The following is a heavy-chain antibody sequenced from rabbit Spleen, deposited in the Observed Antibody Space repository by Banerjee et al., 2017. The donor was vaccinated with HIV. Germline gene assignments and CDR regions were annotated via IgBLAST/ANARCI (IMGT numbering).Heavy chain of an antibody. V-gene: IGHV1S40*01. Sequence: QSLEESGGDLVTPGASLTLTCKASGLDFSSSYWICWVRQAPGKGLEWIACIDVVKSGSTYYSTWAKGRFTISESSSTTVTLQMTSLTAADTATYFCARDAAGREDFNLWGPGTLVTV. CDR1: GLDFSSSYW. CDR2: IDVVKSGST. D-gene: IGHD4-2*01. J-gene: IGHJ4*01. CDR3: ARDAAGREDFNL.